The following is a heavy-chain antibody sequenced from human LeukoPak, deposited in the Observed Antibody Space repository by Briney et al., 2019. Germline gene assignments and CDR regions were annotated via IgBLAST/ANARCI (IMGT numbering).Heavy chain of an antibody. CDR2: ISYDGSNK. CDR1: GFTFSSYA. Sequence: GGSLRLSCAASGFTFSSYAMHWVRQAPGRGLEWVTVISYDGSNKYYTDSVKGRFTISRDNSKNTLYLQMNSLRAEDRAVYYCARGLQRHVDTTMISRLWDYWGQGTLVTVSS. V-gene: IGHV3-30*04. J-gene: IGHJ4*02. D-gene: IGHD5-18*01. CDR3: ARGLQRHVDTTMISRLWDY.